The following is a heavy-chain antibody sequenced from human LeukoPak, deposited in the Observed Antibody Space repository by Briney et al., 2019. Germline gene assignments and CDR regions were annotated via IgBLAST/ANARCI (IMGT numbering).Heavy chain of an antibody. CDR1: GGSISSGDYY. Sequence: SETLSLTCTVSGGSISSGDYYWSWIRQPPGKGLEWIGYIYYSGSTRYNPSLKSRVTISVDTSKNQFSLKLSSVTAADTAVYYCARGRVVAPLDYWGQGTLVTVSS. D-gene: IGHD2-15*01. CDR3: ARGRVVAPLDY. CDR2: IYYSGST. J-gene: IGHJ4*02. V-gene: IGHV4-30-4*02.